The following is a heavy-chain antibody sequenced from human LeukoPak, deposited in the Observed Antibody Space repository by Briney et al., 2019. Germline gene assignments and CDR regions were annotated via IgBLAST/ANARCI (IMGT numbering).Heavy chain of an antibody. V-gene: IGHV3-64*01. CDR3: ARGEYSSSLGDFDY. Sequence: CAASGFTFSXXXXHXVXQAPGXXXXXXXAISSNGGSTYYANSVKGRFTISRDNSKNTLYLQMGSLRAEDMAVYYCARGEYSSSLGDFDYWGQGTLVTVSS. J-gene: IGHJ4*02. CDR2: ISSNGGST. CDR1: GFTFSXXX. D-gene: IGHD6-6*01.